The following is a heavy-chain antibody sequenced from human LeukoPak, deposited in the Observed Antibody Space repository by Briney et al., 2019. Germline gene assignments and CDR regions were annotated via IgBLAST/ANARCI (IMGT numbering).Heavy chain of an antibody. V-gene: IGHV1-46*01. J-gene: IGHJ4*02. CDR2: INPSGGST. CDR1: GYTFTSYY. Sequence: ASVKVSCKASGYTFTSYYMHWVRQAPGQGREWMGIINPSGGSTSYAQKFQGRVTMTRDTSTSTVYMELSSLRSEDTAVYYCARYKWNYYDSSGYYFFDYWGQGTLVTVSS. D-gene: IGHD3-22*01. CDR3: ARYKWNYYDSSGYYFFDY.